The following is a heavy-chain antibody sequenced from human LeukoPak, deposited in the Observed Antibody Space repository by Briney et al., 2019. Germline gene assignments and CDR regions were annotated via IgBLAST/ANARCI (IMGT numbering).Heavy chain of an antibody. D-gene: IGHD6-13*01. V-gene: IGHV3-23*01. CDR2: ISGGGEDT. J-gene: IGHJ6*02. CDR1: GFTFGGDA. CDR3: ARPIAQYSNSWLYFYYGLDV. Sequence: PWRSLRLSCTASGFTFGGDAMSWVRQAPGKGLQLVSSISGGGEDTYYADSVKGRFTISRDNSKTTLYLQMNSLRAEDTAVYYCARPIAQYSNSWLYFYYGLDVWGQGTTVTVSS.